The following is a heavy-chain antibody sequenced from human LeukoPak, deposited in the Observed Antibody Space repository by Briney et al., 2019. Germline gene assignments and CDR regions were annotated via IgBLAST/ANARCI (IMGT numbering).Heavy chain of an antibody. V-gene: IGHV1-2*02. CDR3: ARDAIAVAGLGGY. D-gene: IGHD6-19*01. Sequence: ASVKVSCKASGYTFTSYYMHWVRQAPGQGLEWMGWISPNSGGTNYAQKFEDRVTMTRDTSISTAYMELSSLTFDDTAVYFCARDAIAVAGLGGYWGQGTLVTVSS. CDR2: ISPNSGGT. CDR1: GYTFTSYY. J-gene: IGHJ4*02.